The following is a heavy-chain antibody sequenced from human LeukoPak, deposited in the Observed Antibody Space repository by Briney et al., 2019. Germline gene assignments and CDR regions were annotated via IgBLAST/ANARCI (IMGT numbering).Heavy chain of an antibody. CDR2: MNPNSGNT. CDR1: GYTFTSYD. V-gene: IGHV1-8*01. D-gene: IGHD6-19*01. CDR3: ARGPSSGWPYYYYYGMDV. J-gene: IGHJ6*02. Sequence: HWASVKVSCKASGYTFTSYDINWVRQATGQGLEWMGWMNPNSGNTGYAQKFQGRVTMTRNTSISTAYMELSSLRSEDTAVYYCARGPSSGWPYYYYYGMDVWGQGTTVTVSS.